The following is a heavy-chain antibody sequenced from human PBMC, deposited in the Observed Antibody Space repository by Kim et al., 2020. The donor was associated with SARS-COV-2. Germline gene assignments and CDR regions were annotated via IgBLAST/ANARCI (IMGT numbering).Heavy chain of an antibody. CDR2: IIPIFGTA. V-gene: IGHV1-69*13. D-gene: IGHD4-17*01. CDR1: GGTFSSYA. Sequence: SVKVSCKASGGTFSSYAISWVRQAPGQGLEWMGGIIPIFGTANYAQKFQGRVTITADESTSTAYMELSSLRSEDTAVYYCARPSLTTVTTGYYYGMDVWGQGTTVTVSS. CDR3: ARPSLTTVTTGYYYGMDV. J-gene: IGHJ6*02.